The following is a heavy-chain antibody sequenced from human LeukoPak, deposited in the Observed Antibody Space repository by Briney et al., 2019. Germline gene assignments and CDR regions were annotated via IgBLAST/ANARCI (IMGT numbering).Heavy chain of an antibody. CDR2: IYYSGST. Sequence: KPSETLSLTCTVSGGSISSSSYYWGWIRQPPGKGLEWIGSIYYSGSTYYNPSLKSRVTISVDTSKDQFSLKLSSVTAADTAVYYCASMYGDYAYWGQGTLVTVSS. D-gene: IGHD4-17*01. CDR1: GGSISSSSYY. J-gene: IGHJ4*02. V-gene: IGHV4-39*01. CDR3: ASMYGDYAY.